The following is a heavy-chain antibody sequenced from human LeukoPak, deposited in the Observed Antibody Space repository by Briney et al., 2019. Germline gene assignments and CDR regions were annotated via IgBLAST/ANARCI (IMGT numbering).Heavy chain of an antibody. Sequence: GGSLRLSCAASGFTFTNYAMSWVRQAPGKGLEWVSTVTGSGDSTFYAVSVKGRFTISRDNSKNTLFLQMNSLRAKDTAVYYCAKARGNYFTHLDYWGQGTLVTVSS. D-gene: IGHD2/OR15-2a*01. CDR1: GFTFTNYA. J-gene: IGHJ4*02. V-gene: IGHV3-23*01. CDR2: VTGSGDST. CDR3: AKARGNYFTHLDY.